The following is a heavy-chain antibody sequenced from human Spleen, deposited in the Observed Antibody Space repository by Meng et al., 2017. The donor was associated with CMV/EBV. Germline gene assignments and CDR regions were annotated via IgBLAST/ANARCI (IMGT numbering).Heavy chain of an antibody. CDR1: GYSFADYN. CDR2: INPNSGGT. V-gene: IGHV1-2*02. J-gene: IGHJ5*02. CDR3: ARHLEEYRFGLAAQQNYFDP. Sequence: ASVKGSCKASGYSFADYNIHWFRQAPGQGLEWMGWINPNSGGTNYARNFQDRVTLTRDTSINTAYMVLSRLTSGDTAVYYCARHLEEYRFGLAAQQNYFDPWAPGALVTVSS. D-gene: IGHD2-15*01.